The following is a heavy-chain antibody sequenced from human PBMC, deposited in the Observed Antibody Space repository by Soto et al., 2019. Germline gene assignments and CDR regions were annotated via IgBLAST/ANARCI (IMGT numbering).Heavy chain of an antibody. J-gene: IGHJ4*02. CDR3: ARDLGYYDSSGYSYFDY. CDR2: IIPIFGTA. CDR1: GGTFSSYA. V-gene: IGHV1-69*13. Sequence: SVKVSCKASGGTFSSYAISWVRQAPGQGLEWMGGIIPIFGTANYAQKFQGRVTITADESTSTAYMELSSLRSEDTAVYYCARDLGYYDSSGYSYFDYWGQGTLVTVSS. D-gene: IGHD3-22*01.